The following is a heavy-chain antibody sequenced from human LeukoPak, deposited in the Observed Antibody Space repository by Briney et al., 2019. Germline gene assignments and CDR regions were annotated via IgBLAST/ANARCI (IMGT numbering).Heavy chain of an antibody. CDR3: ARDGLGSSWSAHNWFDP. CDR1: GFTFSSYA. Sequence: GGSLRLSCAASGFTFSSYAMHWVRQAPGKGLEWVAVISYDGSNKYYADSVKGRFTISRDNSENTLYLQMNSLRAEDTAVYYCARDGLGSSWSAHNWFDPWGQGTLVTVSS. V-gene: IGHV3-30*01. J-gene: IGHJ5*02. CDR2: ISYDGSNK. D-gene: IGHD6-13*01.